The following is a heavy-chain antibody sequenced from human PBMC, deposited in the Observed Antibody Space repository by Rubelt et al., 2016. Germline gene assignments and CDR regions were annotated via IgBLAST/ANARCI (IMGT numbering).Heavy chain of an antibody. J-gene: IGHJ4*02. CDR1: GITFSTYN. V-gene: IGHV3-33*06. CDR3: AKDMDSSYNYFDY. Sequence: QAQLVESGGGVVQPGRSLRLSCAASGITFSTYNIHWVRQAPGRGLEWVAIIRYDGSNQYYADSVKGRLPISRDTSKNTLYLQMNSLRAEDTAVYYCAKDMDSSYNYFDYWGQGTLVTVSS. D-gene: IGHD6-6*01. CDR2: IRYDGSNQ.